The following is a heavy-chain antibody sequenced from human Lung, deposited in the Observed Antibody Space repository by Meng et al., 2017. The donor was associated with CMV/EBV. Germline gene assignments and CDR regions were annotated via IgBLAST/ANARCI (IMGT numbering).Heavy chain of an antibody. CDR1: GFTFRDFS. D-gene: IGHD3-16*01. CDR3: TRSPLGGESDY. CDR2: ISYHGKNE. J-gene: IGHJ4*02. V-gene: IGHV3-30*04. Sequence: SCAASGFTFRDFSMHWVRQAPGKGLEWVALISYHGKNEYYADSVKGRFTISRDYSKNTVSLQMSSLRPEDTAVYYCTRSPLGGESDYWGQGTLVTVSS.